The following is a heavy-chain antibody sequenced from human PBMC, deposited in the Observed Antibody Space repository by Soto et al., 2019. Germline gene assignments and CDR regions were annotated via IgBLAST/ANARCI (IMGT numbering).Heavy chain of an antibody. CDR1: GYSISSSNW. V-gene: IGHV4-28*01. CDR3: ARREIQGPIDS. CDR2: IYYSGTT. Sequence: QVQLQESGPGLVKPSDTLSLTCAVSGYSISSSNWWGWIRQPPGKGLEWIGYIYYSGTTYYNPSLKRRVTMSVDTSTPQFSLKLTSVTAVDTAVYYCARREIQGPIDSWGQGTLVTVSS. D-gene: IGHD1-26*01. J-gene: IGHJ4*02.